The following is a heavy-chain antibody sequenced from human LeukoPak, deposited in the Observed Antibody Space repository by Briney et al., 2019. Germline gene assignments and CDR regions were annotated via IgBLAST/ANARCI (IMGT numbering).Heavy chain of an antibody. CDR1: GYTFTGYY. J-gene: IGHJ4*02. V-gene: IGHV1-2*04. Sequence: ASVKVSCKASGYTFTGYYMHWVRQAPGQGLKWMGWINPNSGGTNYAQKFQGWVTMTRDTSISTAYMELSRLRSDDTAVYYCARAGYSYEPPNYWGQGTLVTVSS. CDR3: ARAGYSYEPPNY. CDR2: INPNSGGT. D-gene: IGHD5-18*01.